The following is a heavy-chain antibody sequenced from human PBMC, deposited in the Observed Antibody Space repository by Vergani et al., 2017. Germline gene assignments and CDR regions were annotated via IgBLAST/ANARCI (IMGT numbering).Heavy chain of an antibody. CDR1: GSSISSYY. CDR3: ARAGGAFDILTVYYHYYMDV. CDR2: IYSSGST. D-gene: IGHD3-9*01. V-gene: IGHV4-59*01. J-gene: IGHJ6*03. Sequence: QVQLQESGPGLVKPSEILSLTCTVSGSSISSYYWTWIRQPPGKGLEWSGYIYSSGSTKYNPSLKSRVTISVDTSKNQFSLKRSSVTAADTAVYYCARAGGAFDILTVYYHYYMDVWGKGTTVTVFS.